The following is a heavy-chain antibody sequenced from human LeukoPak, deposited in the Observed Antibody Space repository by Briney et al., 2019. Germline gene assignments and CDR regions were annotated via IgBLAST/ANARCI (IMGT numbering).Heavy chain of an antibody. CDR3: ARDSHSSGWTGDY. Sequence: SVKVSCKASGGTFSSYAISWVRLAPGQGLEWMGGIIPIFGTANYAQKFQGRVTITADESTSTAYMELSSLRSEDTAVYYCARDSHSSGWTGDYWGQGTLVTVSS. D-gene: IGHD6-19*01. CDR2: IIPIFGTA. V-gene: IGHV1-69*13. J-gene: IGHJ4*02. CDR1: GGTFSSYA.